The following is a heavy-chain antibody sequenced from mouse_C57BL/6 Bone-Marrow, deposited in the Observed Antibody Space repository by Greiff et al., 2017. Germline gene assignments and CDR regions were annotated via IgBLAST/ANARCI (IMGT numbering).Heavy chain of an antibody. J-gene: IGHJ4*01. V-gene: IGHV1-78*01. CDR1: GYTFPDHT. CDR3: ARCSVTTVVAGDAMDY. D-gene: IGHD1-1*01. Sequence: VKLQESDAELVKPGASVKISCKVSGYTFPDHTIHWMKQRPEQGLEWLGYIYPRDGSTTSNEKFKGKATLTADKSSSTAYMQLNSLTSEDSAVYFCARCSVTTVVAGDAMDYWGQGTSVTVSS. CDR2: IYPRDGST.